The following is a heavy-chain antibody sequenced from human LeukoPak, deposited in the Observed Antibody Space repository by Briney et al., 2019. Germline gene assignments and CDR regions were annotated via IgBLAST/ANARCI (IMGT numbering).Heavy chain of an antibody. D-gene: IGHD6-13*01. Sequence: PSETLSLTCTVSGGSISSSSYYWGWIRQPPGKGLEWIGSIYYSGSTNYNPSLKSRVTISVDTSKNQFSLKLSSVTAADTAVYYCARGVVAAAGRTFDFWGRGTLVTVSS. J-gene: IGHJ4*02. V-gene: IGHV4-39*07. CDR1: GGSISSSSYY. CDR2: IYYSGST. CDR3: ARGVVAAAGRTFDF.